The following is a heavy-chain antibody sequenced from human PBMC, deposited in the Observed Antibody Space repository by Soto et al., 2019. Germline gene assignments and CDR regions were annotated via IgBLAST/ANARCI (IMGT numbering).Heavy chain of an antibody. D-gene: IGHD2-2*01. CDR1: GGTFSSYA. CDR3: ARAVYLGHRYWPYCSSTSCYPAYNWFDP. J-gene: IGHJ5*02. V-gene: IGHV1-69*13. CDR2: IIPIFGTA. Sequence: ASVKVSCKASGGTFSSYAISWVRQAPGQGLEWMGGIIPIFGTANYAQKFQGRVTITADESTSTAYMELSSLRSEDTAVYYCARAVYLGHRYWPYCSSTSCYPAYNWFDPWGQGTMVTVYS.